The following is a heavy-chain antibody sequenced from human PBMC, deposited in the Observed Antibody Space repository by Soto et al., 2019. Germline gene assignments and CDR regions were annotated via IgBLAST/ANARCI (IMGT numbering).Heavy chain of an antibody. CDR2: ISGSGGST. CDR1: GFTFSIYT. Sequence: EVQLLESGGGLVQPGGSLRLSCAASGFTFSIYTMRWVRQAPGKGLEWVSAISGSGGSTYYADSVKGRVTISRDNSKNTLYMQMSSMSAEDTAVYYCARRGSGRYYDYWGLGTLVSVSS. D-gene: IGHD1-26*01. CDR3: ARRGSGRYYDY. V-gene: IGHV3-23*01. J-gene: IGHJ4*02.